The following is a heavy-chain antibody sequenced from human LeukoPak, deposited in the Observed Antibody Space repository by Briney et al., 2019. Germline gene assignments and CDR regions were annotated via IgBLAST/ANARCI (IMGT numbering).Heavy chain of an antibody. Sequence: PSETLSLTRTVSGGSVSSYYWSWIRQPPGKGLEWIGYIYYSGSTNYNPSLKSRVTISVDTSKNQFSLKLSSVTAADTAVYYCARQNRTWIQLWSASSPFDYWGQGTLVTVSS. V-gene: IGHV4-59*08. D-gene: IGHD5-18*01. CDR1: GGSVSSYY. CDR2: IYYSGST. J-gene: IGHJ4*02. CDR3: ARQNRTWIQLWSASSPFDY.